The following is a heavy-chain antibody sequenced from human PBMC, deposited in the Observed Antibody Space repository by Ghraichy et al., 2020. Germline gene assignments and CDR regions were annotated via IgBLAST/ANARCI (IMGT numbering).Heavy chain of an antibody. CDR1: GFTFSSYW. Sequence: GGSLRLSCAASGFTFSSYWMHWVRQPPGKGLVWVSRINSDGSSTSYADSVKGRFTISRDNAKNTLYLQMNSLRAEDTAVYYCARVSSGDYVWYFDLWGRGTLVTVSS. V-gene: IGHV3-74*01. J-gene: IGHJ2*01. D-gene: IGHD4-17*01. CDR2: INSDGSST. CDR3: ARVSSGDYVWYFDL.